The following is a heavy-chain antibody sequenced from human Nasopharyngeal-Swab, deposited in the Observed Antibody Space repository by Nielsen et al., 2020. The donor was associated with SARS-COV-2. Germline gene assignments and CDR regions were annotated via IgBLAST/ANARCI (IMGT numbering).Heavy chain of an antibody. D-gene: IGHD3-16*01. CDR1: GGSFTTYY. CDR2: INHAGST. V-gene: IGHV4-34*01. J-gene: IGHJ6*02. CDR3: ARAGGTGGQCYGLDV. Sequence: SETLSLTCAVYGGSFTTYYWNWIRQSPGKGLEWIAEINHAGSTNYSPSLKSRITISVDTSKKQISLKLSSVTAADTAMYYCARAGGTGGQCYGLDVWGQGTTVTVSS.